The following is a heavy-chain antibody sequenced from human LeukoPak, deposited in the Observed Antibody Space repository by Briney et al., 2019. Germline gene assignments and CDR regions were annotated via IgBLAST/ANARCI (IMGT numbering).Heavy chain of an antibody. CDR2: IYSGGST. CDR3: ARDYPGYSGYDAREDAFDI. Sequence: PGGSLRLSCAASGFTVSSNYMSWVRQAPGKGLEWVSVIYSGGSTYYADSVKGRFTISRDNSKNTLYLQMNSLRAEDTAVYYCARDYPGYSGYDAREDAFDIWGQGTMVTVSS. D-gene: IGHD5-12*01. J-gene: IGHJ3*02. V-gene: IGHV3-53*01. CDR1: GFTVSSNY.